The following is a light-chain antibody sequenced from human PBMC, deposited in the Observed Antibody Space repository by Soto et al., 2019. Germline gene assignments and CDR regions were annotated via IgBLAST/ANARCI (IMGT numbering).Light chain of an antibody. CDR2: SAS. J-gene: IGKJ4*01. CDR1: QDISTW. V-gene: IGKV1D-16*01. Sequence: DIQMTQSPSSLSASVGDRVTITCRASQDISTWLAWYQQRPEKAPKSLIHSASSLQSGVPSRFSGSGSGTDFNLTISSLQPEDFATYYCQQYNGHPLTFGGGTKVEIK. CDR3: QQYNGHPLT.